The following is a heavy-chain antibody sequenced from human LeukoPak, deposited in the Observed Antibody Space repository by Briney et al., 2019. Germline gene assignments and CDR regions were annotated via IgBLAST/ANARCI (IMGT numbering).Heavy chain of an antibody. CDR1: GFTFSSYA. V-gene: IGHV3-23*01. CDR3: AKGPPSTYCSSTSCRNYDAFDI. Sequence: GGSLRLSCAASGFTFSSYAMSWVRPAPGKGLEWVSAISGSGGSTYYADSVKGRFTISRDNSKNTLYLQMNSLRAEDTAVYYCAKGPPSTYCSSTSCRNYDAFDIWGQGTMVTVSS. CDR2: ISGSGGST. J-gene: IGHJ3*02. D-gene: IGHD2-2*01.